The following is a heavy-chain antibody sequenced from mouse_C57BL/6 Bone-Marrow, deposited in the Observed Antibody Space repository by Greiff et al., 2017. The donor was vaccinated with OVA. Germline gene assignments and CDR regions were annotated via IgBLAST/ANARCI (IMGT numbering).Heavy chain of an antibody. V-gene: IGHV5-4*03. D-gene: IGHD4-1*01. J-gene: IGHJ2*01. CDR1: GFTFSSYA. CDR2: ISDGGSYT. CDR3: ARNWDSYDLDY. Sequence: EVKLVESGGGLVKPGGSLKLSCAASGFTFSSYAMSWVRQTPEKRLEWVATISDGGSYTYYPDNVKGRFTISRDNAKNNLYLQMSHLKSEDTAMYYCARNWDSYDLDYWGQGTTLTVSS.